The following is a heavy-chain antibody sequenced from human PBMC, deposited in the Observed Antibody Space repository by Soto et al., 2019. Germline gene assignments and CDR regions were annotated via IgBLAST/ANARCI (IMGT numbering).Heavy chain of an antibody. J-gene: IGHJ5*02. CDR2: SNHSGST. CDR3: ARAGVVRGWFDP. V-gene: IGHV4-34*01. D-gene: IGHD3-3*01. Sequence: QVQLQQWGAGLLKPSETLSLTCAVYGGSFSGYYWSWIRQPPGKGLEWIGESNHSGSTNYNPSLKSRVTISVDTSKNQFSLKLSSVTAADTAVYYCARAGVVRGWFDPWGQGTLVTVSS. CDR1: GGSFSGYY.